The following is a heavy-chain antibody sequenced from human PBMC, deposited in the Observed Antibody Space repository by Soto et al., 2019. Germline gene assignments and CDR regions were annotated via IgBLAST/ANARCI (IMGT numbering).Heavy chain of an antibody. CDR1: GGSFSSYY. CDR3: ARNRGNFFDY. Sequence: SETLSLTCTVSGGSFSSYYWRWIRQPPGKGLEWIGYIYYSGSTNYNPSLKSRVTMSVHTSQNQFSLKLSSVTAADTDVYYCARNRGNFFDYWGQGTLVTVSS. V-gene: IGHV4-59*01. J-gene: IGHJ4*02. CDR2: IYYSGST.